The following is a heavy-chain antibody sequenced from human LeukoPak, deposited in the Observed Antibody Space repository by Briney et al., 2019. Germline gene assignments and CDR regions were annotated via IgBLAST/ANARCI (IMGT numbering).Heavy chain of an antibody. CDR3: ARGPAARDS. CDR2: IYYSGST. V-gene: IGHV4-59*01. CDR1: GGSISSYY. Sequence: PSETLSLTCTVSGGSISSYYWSWIRQPPGKGLEWIGYIYYSGSTNYNPSLKSRVTISVDTSKNQFSLKLSSVTAADTAVYYCARGPAARDSWGQGILVTVSS. J-gene: IGHJ4*02. D-gene: IGHD6-6*01.